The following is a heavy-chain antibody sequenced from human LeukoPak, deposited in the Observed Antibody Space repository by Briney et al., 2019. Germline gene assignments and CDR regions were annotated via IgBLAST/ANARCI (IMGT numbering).Heavy chain of an antibody. CDR3: ARTIAAAGTSGFDY. J-gene: IGHJ4*02. CDR1: GGSISSYY. CDR2: IYYSGST. D-gene: IGHD6-13*01. V-gene: IGHV4-59*01. Sequence: PSETLSLTYTVSGGSISSYYWSWIRQPPGKGLEWIGYIYYSGSTNYNPSLKSRVTISVDTSKNQFSLKLSSVTAADTAVYYCARTIAAAGTSGFDYWGQGTLVTVSS.